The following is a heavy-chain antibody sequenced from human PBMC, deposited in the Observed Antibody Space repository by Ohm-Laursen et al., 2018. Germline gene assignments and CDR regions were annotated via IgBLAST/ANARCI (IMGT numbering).Heavy chain of an antibody. V-gene: IGHV2-70*12. CDR1: GFSLSTSGMC. CDR3: AHAGIPLIVVITTYYFDY. J-gene: IGHJ4*02. CDR2: IGWDDDK. Sequence: TQTLTLTCTFSGFSLSTSGMCVSWIRQPPGKALEWLARIGWDDDKFYSTSLKTRLTISKDTSKNQVVLTVTNMDPVDTATYYCAHAGIPLIVVITTYYFDYWGQGTLVTVSS. D-gene: IGHD3-22*01.